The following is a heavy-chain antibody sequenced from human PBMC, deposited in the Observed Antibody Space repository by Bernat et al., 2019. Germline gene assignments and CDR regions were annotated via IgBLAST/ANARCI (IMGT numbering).Heavy chain of an antibody. CDR1: GYTFTTYA. Sequence: QVQLVQSGSELKKPGAAVKVSCKASGYTFTTYAINWVRLAPGQGLEWLGWINTNTGNPTYVQGFTGRFVFSLDTSVNTAYLQISSLKPEDTALYYCARGLCENNHKCHWLDPWGQQTLVTVS. D-gene: IGHD1-14*01. J-gene: IGHJ5*02. CDR2: INTNTGNP. V-gene: IGHV7-4-1*02. CDR3: ARGLCENNHKCHWLDP.